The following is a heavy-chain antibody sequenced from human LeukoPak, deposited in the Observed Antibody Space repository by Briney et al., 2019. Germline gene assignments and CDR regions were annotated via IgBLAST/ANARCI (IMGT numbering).Heavy chain of an antibody. CDR2: ISAYNGNT. CDR3: ARGDGYCSGGSCMIFDY. CDR1: GYTFTSYG. V-gene: IGHV1-18*01. J-gene: IGHJ4*02. D-gene: IGHD2-15*01. Sequence: ASVKVSCKASGYTFTSYGISWVRQAPGQGLECMGWISAYNGNTNYAQKLQGRVTMTTDTSTSTGYMELRSLRSDDTAVYYCARGDGYCSGGSCMIFDYWGQGTLVTVSS.